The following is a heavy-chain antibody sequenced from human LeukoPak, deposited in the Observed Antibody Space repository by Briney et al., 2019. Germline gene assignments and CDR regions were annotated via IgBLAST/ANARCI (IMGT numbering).Heavy chain of an antibody. CDR2: IGTAGDT. CDR3: ARAPNWRFDH. J-gene: IGHJ4*02. V-gene: IGHV3-13*03. CDR1: GFTFSSYD. D-gene: IGHD1-1*01. Sequence: GGSLRLSCAACGFTFSSYDMHWVRQATGKGLEWVSAIGTAGDTYYPGSVKGQFTISRDDSKNTLYLHMNSLRAEDTAVYYCARAPNWRFDHWGQGTLVTVSS.